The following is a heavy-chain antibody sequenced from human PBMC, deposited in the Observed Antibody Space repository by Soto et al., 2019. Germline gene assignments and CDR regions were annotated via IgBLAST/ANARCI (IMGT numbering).Heavy chain of an antibody. CDR1: GFTFDDYA. Sequence: EVQLVESGGGLVQPGRSLRLSCAASGFTFDDYAMHWVRQAPGKGLEWVSGISWNSGSIGYADSVKGRFTISRDNAKNSLYLQMNSLRAEDTALYYCAKDGGYNWFDPWGQGTLVTVSS. D-gene: IGHD3-16*01. V-gene: IGHV3-9*01. CDR2: ISWNSGSI. CDR3: AKDGGYNWFDP. J-gene: IGHJ5*02.